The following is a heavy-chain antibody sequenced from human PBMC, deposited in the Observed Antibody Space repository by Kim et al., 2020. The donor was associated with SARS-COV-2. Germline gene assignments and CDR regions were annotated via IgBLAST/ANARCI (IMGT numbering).Heavy chain of an antibody. CDR3: ARVASSIAVAVAFDP. V-gene: IGHV4-59*01. D-gene: IGHD6-19*01. CDR2: IYYSGST. J-gene: IGHJ5*02. Sequence: SETLSLTCTVSGGSISSYYWSWIRQPPGKGREWIGYIYYSGSTNYNPSLKSRVTISVDTSKNQFSLKLSSVTAADTAVYYCARVASSIAVAVAFDPWGQGTLVTVSS. CDR1: GGSISSYY.